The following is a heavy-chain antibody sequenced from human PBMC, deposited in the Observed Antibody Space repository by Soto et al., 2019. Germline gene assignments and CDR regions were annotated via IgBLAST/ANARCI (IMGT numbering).Heavy chain of an antibody. Sequence: EVQLVGSGGGLVQPGGSLRLSCAASGFTFSSYWMHWVRQAPGKGLVWVSRINSDGSSTSYADSVKGRFTISRDNAKNTLYLQMNSLRAEDTAVYYCASPKSDWRGYAYDAFDIWGQGTMVTVSS. V-gene: IGHV3-74*01. CDR3: ASPKSDWRGYAYDAFDI. CDR2: INSDGSST. J-gene: IGHJ3*02. CDR1: GFTFSSYW. D-gene: IGHD5-12*01.